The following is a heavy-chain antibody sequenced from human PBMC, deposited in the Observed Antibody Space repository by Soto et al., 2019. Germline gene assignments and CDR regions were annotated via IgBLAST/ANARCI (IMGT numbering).Heavy chain of an antibody. CDR3: SRISSDGNYAY. Sequence: QVQLQESGPGVVKPSETLSLTCTISGGSISGYYWTWIRQSPGKGLEDIGYVYNGNTNYNPSLNSRVTISVDTSKNQFSLKLSSVTAAETSVYYGSRISSDGNYAYWGQGTFITVSS. V-gene: IGHV4-59*08. CDR2: VYNGNT. D-gene: IGHD3-22*01. J-gene: IGHJ4*02. CDR1: GGSISGYY.